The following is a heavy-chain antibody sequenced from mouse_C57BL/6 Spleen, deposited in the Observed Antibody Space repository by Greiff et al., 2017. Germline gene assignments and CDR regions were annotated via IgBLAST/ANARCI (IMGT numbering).Heavy chain of an antibody. CDR3: ARHGGGARDD. CDR1: GFTFSSYG. V-gene: IGHV5-6*02. J-gene: IGHJ4*01. Sequence: DVKLMASGGDLVKPGGSLKLSCAASGFTFSSYGMSWVRQTPDKRLEWVATISSGGSYTYYPDSVTGRFTISRDNAKNTLYRQMSSLKSEDTAMYYCARHGGGARDDWGQGTSVTVAS. CDR2: ISSGGSYT.